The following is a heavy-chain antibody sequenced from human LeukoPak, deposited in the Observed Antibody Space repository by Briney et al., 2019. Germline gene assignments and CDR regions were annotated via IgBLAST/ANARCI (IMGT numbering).Heavy chain of an antibody. CDR3: AKDRSGSPYYFDY. J-gene: IGHJ4*02. CDR2: ISGSGGST. D-gene: IGHD1-26*01. CDR1: GFTFSSYG. V-gene: IGHV3-23*01. Sequence: GGSLRLSCAASGFTFSSYGMSWVRQAPGKGLEWVSAISGSGGSTYYADSVKGRFTISRDNSKNTLYLQMNSLRAEDTAVYYCAKDRSGSPYYFDYWGQGTLVTVSS.